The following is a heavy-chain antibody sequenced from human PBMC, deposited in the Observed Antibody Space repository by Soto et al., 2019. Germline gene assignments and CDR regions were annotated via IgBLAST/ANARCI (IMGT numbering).Heavy chain of an antibody. D-gene: IGHD3-3*01. CDR1: GFTFSDYY. CDR2: FSSIGSTI. V-gene: IGHV3-11*01. J-gene: IGHJ4*02. Sequence: GSLRLSCAASGFTFSDYYMSWIRQAPGKGLDWVSYFSSIGSTIYYADSVKGRFTISRDNAKNSLYLQMNSLRAEDTAVYYCARVERGITIFGVVIPPFDYWGQGTLVTVSS. CDR3: ARVERGITIFGVVIPPFDY.